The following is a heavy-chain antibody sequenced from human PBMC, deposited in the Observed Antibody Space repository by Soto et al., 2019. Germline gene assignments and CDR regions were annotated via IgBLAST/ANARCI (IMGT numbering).Heavy chain of an antibody. Sequence: EQSGAEVKRPGSSVKVSCEASGGTFSNYAISWVRQAPGQGLEWMGGILPLSGTGNYPQKFQGRVTITADESSSTMYLELRSLRSEDAAVYYCVRDTWGMTVADTDDYYYGMDVWGQGTKVIVSS. D-gene: IGHD4-17*01. CDR1: GGTFSNYA. CDR2: ILPLSGTG. J-gene: IGHJ6*02. CDR3: VRDTWGMTVADTDDYYYGMDV. V-gene: IGHV1-69*01.